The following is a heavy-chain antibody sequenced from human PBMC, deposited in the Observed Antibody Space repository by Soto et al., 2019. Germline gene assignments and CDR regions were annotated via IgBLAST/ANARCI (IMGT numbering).Heavy chain of an antibody. J-gene: IGHJ6*02. CDR2: IYYSGIT. CDR3: ARTMVRGVSKTYYYYGMDV. V-gene: IGHV4-31*03. Sequence: SETLSLTCTVSGGSISSGGYYWSWILQHPGKGLELIVYIYYSGITYYNPSLKSRFTISVDTSKNQFSLKLSSVTAADTAVYYCARTMVRGVSKTYYYYGMDVWGQGTTVTVSS. D-gene: IGHD3-10*01. CDR1: GGSISSGGYY.